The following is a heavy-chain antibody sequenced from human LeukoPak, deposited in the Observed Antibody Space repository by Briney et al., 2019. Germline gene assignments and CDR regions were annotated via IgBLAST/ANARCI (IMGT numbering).Heavy chain of an antibody. J-gene: IGHJ4*02. CDR3: ARDEGDYGACDY. V-gene: IGHV3-21*01. CDR2: ISSSSSYI. Sequence: PGGSLRLSCAASGFTFSSYSMNWVRQAPGKGLEWVSSISSSSSYIYYADSVKGRFTISRDNAKNSLYLQMNSLRAEDTAVYYCARDEGDYGACDYWGQGTLVTVSS. D-gene: IGHD4-17*01. CDR1: GFTFSSYS.